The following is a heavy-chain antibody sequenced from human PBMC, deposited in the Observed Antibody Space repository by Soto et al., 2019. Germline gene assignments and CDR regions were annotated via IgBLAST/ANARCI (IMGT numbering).Heavy chain of an antibody. CDR1: GGSISSSSFH. D-gene: IGHD6-13*01. CDR2: IYYSGST. CDR3: ARRERAAGTDWWFDP. Sequence: SETLSLTCTVSGGSISSSSFHWGWIRQPPGKGMEWIGSIYYSGSTYYSPSLKSRVTISVDTSKNQFSLKLSSVTAADTSVYYCARRERAAGTDWWFDPWGQGTLVTVSS. V-gene: IGHV4-39*01. J-gene: IGHJ5*02.